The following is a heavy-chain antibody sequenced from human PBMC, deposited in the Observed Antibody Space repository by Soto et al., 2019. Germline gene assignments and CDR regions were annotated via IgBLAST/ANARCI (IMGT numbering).Heavy chain of an antibody. D-gene: IGHD1-20*01. CDR3: ARDRITGSKYYYGMDF. J-gene: IGHJ6*02. Sequence: QVQLVQSGAEVKKPGSSVRVSCKASGGTFSSYAISWVRQAPGQGLEWMGGIIPIFGTENYAQKFQGRVTITADESKSTAYMELSSLRSEDTAVYYCARDRITGSKYYYGMDFWGQGTTVTVSS. V-gene: IGHV1-69*01. CDR2: IIPIFGTE. CDR1: GGTFSSYA.